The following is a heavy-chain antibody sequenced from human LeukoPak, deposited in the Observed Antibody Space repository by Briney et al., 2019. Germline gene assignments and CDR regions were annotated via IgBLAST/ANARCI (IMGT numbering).Heavy chain of an antibody. D-gene: IGHD5-18*01. V-gene: IGHV4-38-2*02. J-gene: IGHJ6*03. Sequence: SETLSLTCTVSGYSISSGYYWGWIRQPPGKGLEWIGSIYHSGSTYYNPSLKSRVTISVDTSKNQFSLKLSSVTAADTAVYYCARGRGYSYGGGYYYYYYYMDVWGKGTTVTVSS. CDR1: GYSISSGYY. CDR3: ARGRGYSYGGGYYYYYYYMDV. CDR2: IYHSGST.